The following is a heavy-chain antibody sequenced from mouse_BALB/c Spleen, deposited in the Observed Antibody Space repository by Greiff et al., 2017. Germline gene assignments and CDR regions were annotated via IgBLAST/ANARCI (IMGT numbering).Heavy chain of an antibody. CDR2: IRLKSNNYAT. J-gene: IGHJ2*01. CDR3: TPIYYGY. CDR1: GFTFSNYW. V-gene: IGHV6-6*02. Sequence: EVQVVESGGGLVQPGGSMKLSCVASGFTFSNYWMNWVRQSPEKGLEWVAEIRLKSNNYATHYAESVKGRFTISRDDSKSSVYLQMNNLRAEDTGIYYCTPIYYGYWGQGTTLTVSS.